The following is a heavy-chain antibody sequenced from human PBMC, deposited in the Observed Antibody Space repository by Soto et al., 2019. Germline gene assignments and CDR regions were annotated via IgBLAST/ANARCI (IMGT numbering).Heavy chain of an antibody. Sequence: GGSLRLSCAASGFTFSSYWMHWVRQAPGKGLVWVSRISSSSSSTYYADSVKGRFTISRDNAKNTLYLQMNSLRAEDTAVYYCARDFRTPVPAEWGQGTLVTVSS. CDR3: ARDFRTPVPAE. V-gene: IGHV3-74*01. D-gene: IGHD2-2*01. J-gene: IGHJ4*02. CDR1: GFTFSSYW. CDR2: ISSSSSST.